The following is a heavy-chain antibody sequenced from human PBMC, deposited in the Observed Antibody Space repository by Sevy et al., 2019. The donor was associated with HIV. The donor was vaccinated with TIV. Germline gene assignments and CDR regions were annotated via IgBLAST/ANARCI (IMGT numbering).Heavy chain of an antibody. CDR3: ARVYYYDYSGPGY. Sequence: ASVKVSCKASGYNLNNCYMHWVRQAPGQGLEWMGLINPSGGSTSYAQKFQGRVTMTRDTSTSTLHMELSSLRSEDTAVYYCARVYYYDYSGPGYWGQGTLVTVSS. J-gene: IGHJ4*02. CDR1: GYNLNNCY. D-gene: IGHD3-22*01. V-gene: IGHV1-46*02. CDR2: INPSGGST.